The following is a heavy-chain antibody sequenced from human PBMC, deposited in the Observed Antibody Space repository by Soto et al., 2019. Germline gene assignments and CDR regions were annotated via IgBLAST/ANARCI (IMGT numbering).Heavy chain of an antibody. D-gene: IGHD6-13*01. Sequence: SVKVSCKASGYTFTSYGIHWVRQAPGQRLEWMGWINAANGDTKYSPKFQGRVTITRDTPASTAYMELSRLRSEDTAVYYCVRRHVSATGIDWFDPWGQGTLVTVSS. V-gene: IGHV1-3*01. CDR3: VRRHVSATGIDWFDP. J-gene: IGHJ5*02. CDR1: GYTFTSYG. CDR2: INAANGDT.